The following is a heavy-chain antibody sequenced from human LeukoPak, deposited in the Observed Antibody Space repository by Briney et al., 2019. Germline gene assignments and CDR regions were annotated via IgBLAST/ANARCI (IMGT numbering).Heavy chain of an antibody. J-gene: IGHJ4*02. CDR1: GFTFSSYA. CDR2: ISGSGVST. Sequence: GGSLRLSCAASGFTFSSYAMSWVRQAPGKGLEWVSTISGSGVSTYYADFVKGRFTISRDNSKNTLYLQMNSLRAEDTAVYYCAKDLPAAYFDYWGQGTLVTVSS. V-gene: IGHV3-23*01. D-gene: IGHD2-2*01. CDR3: AKDLPAAYFDY.